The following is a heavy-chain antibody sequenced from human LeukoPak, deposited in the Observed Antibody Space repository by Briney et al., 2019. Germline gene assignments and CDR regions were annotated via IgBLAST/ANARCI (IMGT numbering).Heavy chain of an antibody. D-gene: IGHD2-15*01. CDR3: ARVGDCSGGSCYSPSGYFQH. CDR2: IYYSGST. Sequence: PSETLSLTCTVPGGSISSYYWSWIRQPPGKGLEWIGYIYYSGSTNYNPSLKSRVTISVDTSKNQFSLKLSSVTAADTAVYYCARVGDCSGGSCYSPSGYFQHWGQGTLVTVSS. V-gene: IGHV4-59*01. CDR1: GGSISSYY. J-gene: IGHJ1*01.